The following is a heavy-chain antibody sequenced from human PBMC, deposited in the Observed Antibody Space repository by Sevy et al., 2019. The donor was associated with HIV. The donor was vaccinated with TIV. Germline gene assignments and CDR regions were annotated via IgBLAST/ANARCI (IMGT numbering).Heavy chain of an antibody. CDR3: AKSKVASVYHYYGMDV. Sequence: GGSLRLSCRTFGFTFDEHAMHWFRQVPGKGLEWVSGIGWNGGSVAYADSVKGRFTISRDNTKSSLSLQMNGLRPEDTAVYYCAKSKVASVYHYYGMDVWGHGTTVTVSS. J-gene: IGHJ6*02. CDR2: IGWNGGSV. V-gene: IGHV3-9*01. CDR1: GFTFDEHA.